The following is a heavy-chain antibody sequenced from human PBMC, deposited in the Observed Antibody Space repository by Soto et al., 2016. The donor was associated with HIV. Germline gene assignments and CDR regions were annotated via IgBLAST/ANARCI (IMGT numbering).Heavy chain of an antibody. CDR1: GFTFSSYW. V-gene: IGHV3-74*03. CDR3: VRGTVHDYGSFDF. Sequence: EVQLVESGGGLVQPGKSLRLSCSASGFTFSSYWMYWVRQAPGKGLVWVSRINSDGTSTKYADSVKGRFIISRDNAKNILHMQMNSLRDEDSAVYFCVRGTVHDYGSFDFWGQGTLVTVSS. D-gene: IGHD3-10*01. CDR2: INSDGTST. J-gene: IGHJ4*02.